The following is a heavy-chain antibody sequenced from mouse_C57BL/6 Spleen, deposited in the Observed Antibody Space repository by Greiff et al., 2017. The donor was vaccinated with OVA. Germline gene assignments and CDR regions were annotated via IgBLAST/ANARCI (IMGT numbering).Heavy chain of an antibody. CDR1: GYTFTSYW. J-gene: IGHJ4*01. Sequence: QVQLQQPGAELVRPGSSVKLSCKASGYTFTSYWMHWVKQRPIQGLEWIGNIDPSDSETHYNQKFKDKATLTVDKSSSTAYMQLSSLTSEDSSVYYCARGAYGNYNYYAMDYWGQGTSVTVSS. CDR3: ARGAYGNYNYYAMDY. D-gene: IGHD2-1*01. V-gene: IGHV1-52*01. CDR2: IDPSDSET.